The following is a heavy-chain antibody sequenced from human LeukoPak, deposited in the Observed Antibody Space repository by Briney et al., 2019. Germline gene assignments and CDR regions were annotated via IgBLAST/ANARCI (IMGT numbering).Heavy chain of an antibody. V-gene: IGHV3-74*01. Sequence: GGSLRLSCGASGFTFSNFWMHWVRQAPGKGLVWVSRINSDGSSTSYADSVEGRFTISRDNAKNTLYLQMNSLRVEDTAVYYCATPGTVVAGASDYWGQGTLVTVSS. J-gene: IGHJ4*02. CDR1: GFTFSNFW. CDR2: INSDGSST. D-gene: IGHD2-2*01. CDR3: ATPGTVVAGASDY.